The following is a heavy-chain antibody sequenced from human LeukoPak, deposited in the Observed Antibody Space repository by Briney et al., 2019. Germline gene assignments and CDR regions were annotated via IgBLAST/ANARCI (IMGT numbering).Heavy chain of an antibody. V-gene: IGHV1-69*05. J-gene: IGHJ4*02. CDR2: IIPIFGTA. Sequence: SVKVSCKASGGTFSSYAISWVRQAPGHGLEWMGGIIPIFGTANYAQKFQGRVTITTDESTSTAYMELSSLRSEDTAVYYCARGGYSSPPFDYWGQGTLVTVSS. CDR1: GGTFSSYA. D-gene: IGHD6-13*01. CDR3: ARGGYSSPPFDY.